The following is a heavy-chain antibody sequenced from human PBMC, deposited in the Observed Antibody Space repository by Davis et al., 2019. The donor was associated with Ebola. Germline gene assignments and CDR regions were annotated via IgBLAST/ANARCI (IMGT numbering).Heavy chain of an antibody. J-gene: IGHJ3*02. CDR3: VKGRGNWGYAFDI. V-gene: IGHV3-23*01. D-gene: IGHD7-27*01. CDR1: GFTFSSYW. CDR2: ISGSGGSI. Sequence: PGGSLRLSCAASGFTFSSYWMSWVRQAPGKGLERVSSISGSGGSIFYAGSVKGRFTFSRDNSKNTLYLQMNSLRAEDTAVYYCVKGRGNWGYAFDIWGQGTLVTVSS.